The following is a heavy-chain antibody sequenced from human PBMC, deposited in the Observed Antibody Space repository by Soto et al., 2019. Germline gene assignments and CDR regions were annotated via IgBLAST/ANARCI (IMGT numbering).Heavy chain of an antibody. CDR1: GFTFSSYA. J-gene: IGHJ4*02. V-gene: IGHV3-30-3*01. D-gene: IGHD3-10*01. Sequence: QVQLVESGGGVVQPGRSLRLSCTASGFTFSSYAMHWVRQAPGKGLEWVAVISYDGSNKYYADSVKGRFIISRDNSKNTQFLQMNSLRAEDTAVYYCARPDYGSGSYPDYWGQGTLVTVSS. CDR2: ISYDGSNK. CDR3: ARPDYGSGSYPDY.